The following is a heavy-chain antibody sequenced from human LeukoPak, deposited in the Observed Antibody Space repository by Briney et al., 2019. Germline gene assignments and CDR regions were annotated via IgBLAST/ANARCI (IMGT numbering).Heavy chain of an antibody. J-gene: IGHJ4*02. CDR1: GLTFSSYS. CDR2: ISASGGDT. V-gene: IGHV3-23*01. CDR3: AKDAAGPEY. D-gene: IGHD6-13*01. Sequence: PGGSLRLSCVVSGLTFSSYSMSWVRQAPGKRLEWVSGISASGGDTWYPDSVKGRFTISRDNSKNTLFLQMDSLRVEDTAIYYCAKDAAGPEYWGQGTRVTVSS.